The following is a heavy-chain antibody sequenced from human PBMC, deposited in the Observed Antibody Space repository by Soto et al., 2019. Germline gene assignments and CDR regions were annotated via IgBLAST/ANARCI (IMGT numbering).Heavy chain of an antibody. J-gene: IGHJ1*01. CDR2: IIPIFGTA. D-gene: IGHD3-10*01. CDR3: AGALRFAEYFQH. V-gene: IGHV1-69*01. Sequence: QVQLVQSGAEVKKPGSSVKVSCKASGGTFSSYAISWVRQAPGQGLEWMGGIIPIFGTANYAQKFQGRVTITADESTSTAHMEVSSLRSEDPAVYYCAGALRFAEYFQHWGQGTLVTVSS. CDR1: GGTFSSYA.